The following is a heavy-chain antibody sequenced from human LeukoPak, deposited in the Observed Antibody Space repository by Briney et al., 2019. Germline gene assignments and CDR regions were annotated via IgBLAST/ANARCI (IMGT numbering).Heavy chain of an antibody. CDR1: GFTFSSYA. V-gene: IGHV3-23*01. CDR2: ISGSGGYT. D-gene: IGHD3-22*01. CDR3: VKGSSGYYFALLV. J-gene: IGHJ4*02. Sequence: GGSLRLSCAASGFTFSSYAMSWVRQAPGKGLEWVSAISGSGGYTYYADSVKGRFTISRDNSKNTLYLHMDSLRAEDTALYYCVKGSSGYYFALLVWGQGTPVTVSS.